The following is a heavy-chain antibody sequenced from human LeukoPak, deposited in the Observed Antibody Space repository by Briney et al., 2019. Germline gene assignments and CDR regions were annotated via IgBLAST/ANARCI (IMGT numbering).Heavy chain of an antibody. CDR3: ATDFYRGRQFDY. J-gene: IGHJ4*02. D-gene: IGHD2/OR15-2a*01. Sequence: SVKVSCKVSGNTFSDLSMNWVRQAPGKGLEWRGGFDPEHVETIYAQKFQGRVTMTEDTSTDTAYMELSSLRPEDTAVYYCATDFYRGRQFDYWGQGTLVTVSS. CDR2: FDPEHVET. V-gene: IGHV1-24*01. CDR1: GNTFSDLS.